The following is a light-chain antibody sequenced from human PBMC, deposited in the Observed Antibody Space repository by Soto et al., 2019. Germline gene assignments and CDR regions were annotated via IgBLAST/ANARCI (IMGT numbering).Light chain of an antibody. CDR1: TGTVTTRHY. J-gene: IGLJ3*02. V-gene: IGLV7-46*01. CDR2: DTD. CDR3: SLSYSGIRV. Sequence: QAVVTQEPSLTVSPGGTVTLTCGSSTGTVTTRHYPYWFQQKPGQAPRTLIFDTDTKHSWTPARFSGSLLGGKSALTLSGAQPDDEADYYCSLSYSGIRVFGGGTKLTVL.